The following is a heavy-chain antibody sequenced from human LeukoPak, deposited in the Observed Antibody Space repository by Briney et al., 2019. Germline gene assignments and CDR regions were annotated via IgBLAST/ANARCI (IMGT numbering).Heavy chain of an antibody. CDR1: GFSFADHA. CDR3: ARVGWLQPDY. J-gene: IGHJ4*02. V-gene: IGHV4-34*01. D-gene: IGHD5-24*01. CDR2: INHSGST. Sequence: GSLRLSCTGSGFSFADHALSWVRQAPGKGLEWIGEINHSGSTNYNPSLKSRVTISVDTSKNQFSLKLSSVTAADAAVYYCARVGWLQPDYWGQGTLVTVSP.